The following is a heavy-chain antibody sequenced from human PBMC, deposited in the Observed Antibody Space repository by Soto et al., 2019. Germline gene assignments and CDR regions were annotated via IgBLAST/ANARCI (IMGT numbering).Heavy chain of an antibody. V-gene: IGHV3-7*01. CDR1: GFTFSSYW. J-gene: IGHJ6*02. CDR3: ARESDFGVVIVSAPNYYYGMDV. D-gene: IGHD3-3*01. Sequence: HPGGSLRLSCAASGFTFSSYWMSWVRQAPGKGLEWVANIKQDGSEKYYVDSVKGRFTISRDSAKNSLYLQMNSLRAEDTAVYYCARESDFGVVIVSAPNYYYGMDVRGQGTAVTVSS. CDR2: IKQDGSEK.